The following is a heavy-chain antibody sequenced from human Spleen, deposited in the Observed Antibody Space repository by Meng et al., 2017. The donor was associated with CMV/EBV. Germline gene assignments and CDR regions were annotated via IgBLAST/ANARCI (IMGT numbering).Heavy chain of an antibody. Sequence: GESLKISCAASGFTFSDFYMNWIRQAPGKGLECVSYISSSGSSVYYADSLKGRFTISRDNAKNSLFLQVNSLRAEDTATYYCAKDPGPRLPWYYFDYWGQGTLVTVSS. V-gene: IGHV3-11*01. J-gene: IGHJ4*02. CDR1: GFTFSDFY. CDR3: AKDPGPRLPWYYFDY. CDR2: ISSSGSSV. D-gene: IGHD1/OR15-1a*01.